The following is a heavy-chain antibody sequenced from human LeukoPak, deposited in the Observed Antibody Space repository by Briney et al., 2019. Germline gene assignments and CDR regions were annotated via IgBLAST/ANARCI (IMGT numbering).Heavy chain of an antibody. CDR2: IYNSGST. Sequence: SETLSLTCTVSGGSISSGTYYWSWLRKPAGKGLEWIGRIYNSGSTKYNPSLKSRVTMSVDTSKNQFSLKLSSVTAADTAVYYCARDTTVTKDAFDIWGQGTMVTVSS. CDR3: ARDTTVTKDAFDI. J-gene: IGHJ3*02. CDR1: GGSISSGTYY. V-gene: IGHV4-61*02. D-gene: IGHD4-17*01.